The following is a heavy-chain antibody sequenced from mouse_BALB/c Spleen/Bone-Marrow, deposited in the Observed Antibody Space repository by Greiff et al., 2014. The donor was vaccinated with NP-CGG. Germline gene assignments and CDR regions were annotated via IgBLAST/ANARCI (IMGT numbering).Heavy chain of an antibody. CDR1: GYTFTSYV. V-gene: IGHV1-14*01. Sequence: VQLQQSGPELVKPGASVKMSCKASGYTFTSYVMHWVKQKPGQGLEWIGCINPYNDGTKYNEKFKDKATLTSDKSSSTAYMELRSLTSEDSAVYYCAREGGYDEDYFDYWGQGTTLTVSS. CDR2: INPYNDGT. D-gene: IGHD2-2*01. J-gene: IGHJ2*01. CDR3: AREGGYDEDYFDY.